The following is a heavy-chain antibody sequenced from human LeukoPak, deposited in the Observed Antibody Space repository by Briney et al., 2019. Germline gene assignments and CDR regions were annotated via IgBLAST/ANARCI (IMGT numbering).Heavy chain of an antibody. V-gene: IGHV3-21*01. CDR1: GFTFSSYS. Sequence: PGGSLRLSCAASGFTFSSYSMNWVRQAPGKGLEWVSSISSSSSYIYYADSVKGRFTISRDNAKNSLYLQMNSLRDEDTAVYYCARGPLLYGLWDYWGQGTLVTVSS. CDR2: ISSSSSYI. CDR3: ARGPLLYGLWDY. J-gene: IGHJ4*02. D-gene: IGHD1-26*01.